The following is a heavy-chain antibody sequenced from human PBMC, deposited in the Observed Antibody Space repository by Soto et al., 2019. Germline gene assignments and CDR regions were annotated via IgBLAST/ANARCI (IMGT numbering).Heavy chain of an antibody. Sequence: SETLSLTCTVSGASISGHFWSWIRQPAGRGLEWMGRFYASGRTNYNPSLKSRVTMSVDTSKNQFSLRLNSVTAADTAVYFCARDSETYYYFQHWGQGSLVTVSS. V-gene: IGHV4-4*07. CDR2: FYASGRT. J-gene: IGHJ1*01. D-gene: IGHD3-10*01. CDR1: GASISGHF. CDR3: ARDSETYYYFQH.